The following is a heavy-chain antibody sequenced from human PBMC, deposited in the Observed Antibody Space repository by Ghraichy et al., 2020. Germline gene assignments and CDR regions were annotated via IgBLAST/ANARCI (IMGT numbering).Heavy chain of an antibody. CDR2: ISGDGGST. D-gene: IGHD3-10*01. CDR1: GFTFDDYA. V-gene: IGHV3-43*02. J-gene: IGHJ6*02. Sequence: GGSLRLSCAASGFTFDDYAMHWVRQAPGKGLEWVSLISGDGGSTYYADSVKGRFTISRDNTKNSLYLQMNRLRTEDTALYYCAKDFRGGMDVWGQGTTVTGTS. CDR3: AKDFRGGMDV.